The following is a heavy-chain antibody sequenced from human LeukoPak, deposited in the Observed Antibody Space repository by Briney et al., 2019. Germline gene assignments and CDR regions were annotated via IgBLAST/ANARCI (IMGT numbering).Heavy chain of an antibody. Sequence: SEALSLTCTVSGGSISSYYWSWIRQPPGKGLEWIGYIYYSGSTNYNPSLKSRVTISVGTSKNQFSLKLSSVTAADTAVYYCARVLRIQLWLRDPKFDYWGQGTLVTVSS. CDR3: ARVLRIQLWLRDPKFDY. CDR2: IYYSGST. V-gene: IGHV4-59*01. J-gene: IGHJ4*02. CDR1: GGSISSYY. D-gene: IGHD5-18*01.